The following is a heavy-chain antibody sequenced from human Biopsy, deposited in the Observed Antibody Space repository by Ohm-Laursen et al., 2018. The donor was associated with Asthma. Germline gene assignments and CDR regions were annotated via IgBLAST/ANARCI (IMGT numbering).Heavy chain of an antibody. CDR2: ISGSGGST. J-gene: IGHJ4*02. V-gene: IGHV3-23*01. CDR3: AKGYYYDSSGFDY. D-gene: IGHD3-22*01. Sequence: GSLRLSCSASGFTFSSYAMSWVRQPPGKGLEWVSAISGSGGSTYYADSVKGRFTISRDNSKNTLYLQMNSLRAEDTAVYYCAKGYYYDSSGFDYWGQGTLVTVSS. CDR1: GFTFSSYA.